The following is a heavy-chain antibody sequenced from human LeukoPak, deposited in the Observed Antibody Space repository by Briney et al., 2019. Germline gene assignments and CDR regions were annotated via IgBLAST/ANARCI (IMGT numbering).Heavy chain of an antibody. Sequence: PGGSLRVSCAASGFTLSSYATNWVRQAPGKGLEWVSAISSSGGSTFYADSVKGRFTISRDNSKNTLFLQMNSLRAGDTAVYYCAKVGAELGGNYFDYWGQGTLVTVSS. J-gene: IGHJ4*02. CDR2: ISSSGGST. D-gene: IGHD3-16*01. CDR1: GFTLSSYA. V-gene: IGHV3-23*01. CDR3: AKVGAELGGNYFDY.